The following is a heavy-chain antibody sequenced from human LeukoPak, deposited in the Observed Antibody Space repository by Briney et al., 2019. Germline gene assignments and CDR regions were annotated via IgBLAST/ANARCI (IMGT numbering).Heavy chain of an antibody. CDR1: GATFTSYA. V-gene: IGHV1-69*06. CDR2: IIPIFGTA. Sequence: ASLKVSCKASGATFTSYAISWVRQAPGQGLEWMGGIIPIFGTANYAQKLQGRVTITADKSTRTAYMELSSLRSENTAVYYCARGQLERRGGDYDYYYYGMDVWGKGSTVTVSS. J-gene: IGHJ6*01. D-gene: IGHD1-1*01. CDR3: ARGQLERRGGDYDYYYYGMDV.